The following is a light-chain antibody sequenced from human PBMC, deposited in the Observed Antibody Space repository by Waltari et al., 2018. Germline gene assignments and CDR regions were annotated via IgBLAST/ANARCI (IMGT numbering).Light chain of an antibody. CDR2: DAS. CDR1: QSVGRS. J-gene: IGKJ2*01. V-gene: IGKV3-11*01. CDR3: QQRSVWPPT. Sequence: EIVLTQSPATLSVSPGEGATLSCRVSQSVGRSLAWIQKKPGQAPRLVIYDASFRATGIPTRFSGSGSGTDFTLTISSLEAEDFAIYYCQQRSVWPPTFGRGTKLEI.